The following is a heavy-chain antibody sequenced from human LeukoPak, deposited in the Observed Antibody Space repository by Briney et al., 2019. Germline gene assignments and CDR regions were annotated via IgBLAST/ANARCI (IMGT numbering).Heavy chain of an antibody. CDR2: IYYSGST. Sequence: SETLSLTCTVSGGSISSSSYYWGWIRQPPGEGLEWIGSIYYSGSTYYNPSLKSRVTISVDTSKNQFSLKLSSVTAADTAVYYCARGYGSGSYPFDYWGQGTLVTVSS. D-gene: IGHD3-10*01. J-gene: IGHJ4*02. CDR3: ARGYGSGSYPFDY. V-gene: IGHV4-39*07. CDR1: GGSISSSSYY.